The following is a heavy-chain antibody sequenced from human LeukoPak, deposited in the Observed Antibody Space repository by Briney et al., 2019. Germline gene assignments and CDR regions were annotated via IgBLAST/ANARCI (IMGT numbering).Heavy chain of an antibody. J-gene: IGHJ4*02. CDR2: INWNGGST. CDR3: ARDRHYYDSSGLSLDY. Sequence: GGSLRLSCAASGFTFDDYGMSWVRQAPGKGLEWVSGINWNGGSTGYADSVKGRFTISRDNAKNSLYLQMNSLRAEDTALYYCARDRHYYDSSGLSLDYWGQGTLVTVSS. D-gene: IGHD3-22*01. CDR1: GFTFDDYG. V-gene: IGHV3-20*04.